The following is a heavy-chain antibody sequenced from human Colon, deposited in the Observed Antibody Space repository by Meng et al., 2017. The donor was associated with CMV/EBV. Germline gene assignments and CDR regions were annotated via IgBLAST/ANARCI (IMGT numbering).Heavy chain of an antibody. CDR3: IRETWYYDY. V-gene: IGHV1-2*02. J-gene: IGHJ4*02. CDR2: MLPKTGAL. Sequence: QVQRVQSCADVKKPGASVKVSCKASGYTFTPYYIHWVLQAPGQGLEWVGCMLPKTGALDYAQQFRGRITLTTDTSITTAYMELSGLTSHDTAVYYCIRETWYYDYWGLGTLVTVSS. CDR1: GYTFTPYY.